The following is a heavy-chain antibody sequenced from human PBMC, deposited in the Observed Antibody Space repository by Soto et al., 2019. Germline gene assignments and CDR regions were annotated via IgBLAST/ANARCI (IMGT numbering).Heavy chain of an antibody. CDR1: GGSVSTGSYY. CDR3: ARPAVAGTAYGMDV. J-gene: IGHJ6*02. D-gene: IGHD6-19*01. Sequence: SETLSLTCTVSGGSVSTGSYYWNWIRQPPGKGLEWIGYIYYSGSTNYNPSLKSRVTISVDTSKNQFSLKLSSVTAADTAVYDCARPAVAGTAYGMDVWGQGTTVTVSS. CDR2: IYYSGST. V-gene: IGHV4-61*01.